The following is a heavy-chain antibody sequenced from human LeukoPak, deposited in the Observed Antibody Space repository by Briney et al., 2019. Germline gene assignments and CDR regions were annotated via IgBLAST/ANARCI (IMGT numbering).Heavy chain of an antibody. V-gene: IGHV4-34*01. CDR2: INHSGNT. J-gene: IGHJ6*03. D-gene: IGHD2-15*01. CDR1: GGSFSGYY. CDR3: ETSSSATIDYFYDYIDV. Sequence: PSETLSLTCSVNGGSFSGYYWSWIRQPPGRGLEWIGEINHSGNTNYNPSLKSRVTISGDTSKNQFSLKLSSVTAADTAVYYCETSSSATIDYFYDYIDVWGKGPTVTVSS.